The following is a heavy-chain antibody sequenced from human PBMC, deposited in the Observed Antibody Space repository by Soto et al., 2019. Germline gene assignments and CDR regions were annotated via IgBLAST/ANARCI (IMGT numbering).Heavy chain of an antibody. Sequence: EVQLVESGGGLVQPGGSLRLSCAASGLTVSSNYMSWVRQAPGKGLEWVSVMYSGGSTYYADSVKGRFIISRDNYKNTLYLQMDGLRVEDTAVYYCARDSSLHQPLFYGMDVWGQGTMVTVSS. CDR3: ARDSSLHQPLFYGMDV. D-gene: IGHD2-2*01. V-gene: IGHV3-66*01. CDR1: GLTVSSNY. J-gene: IGHJ6*02. CDR2: MYSGGST.